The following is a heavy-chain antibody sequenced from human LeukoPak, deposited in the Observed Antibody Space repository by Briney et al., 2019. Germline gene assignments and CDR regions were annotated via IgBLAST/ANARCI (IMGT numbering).Heavy chain of an antibody. CDR2: IRYDGSNK. D-gene: IGHD7-27*01. CDR1: GFTFSSYG. J-gene: IGHJ4*02. CDR3: AKAPGDYYYFDY. Sequence: GGSLRLSCAASGFTFSSYGMHWVRQAPGKGLEWVAFIRYDGSNKYYADSVKGRFTISRDNPKNTLYLQVNSLRAEDTAIYYCAKAPGDYYYFDYWGQGTLVTVSS. V-gene: IGHV3-30*02.